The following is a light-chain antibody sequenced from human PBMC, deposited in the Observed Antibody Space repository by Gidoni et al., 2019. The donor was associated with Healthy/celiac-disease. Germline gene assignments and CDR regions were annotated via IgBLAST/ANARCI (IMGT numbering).Light chain of an antibody. V-gene: IGKV3-11*01. Sequence: EIVLTQSPATLSLSPGEIATLSCRASQSVSSYLAWYQQKPGQAPRLLIYDASNRATGIPARFSSSGSGTDFTLTISSLEPEDFAVYYCQQRSSWQGPITCGQGTRLEIK. CDR2: DAS. CDR3: QQRSSWQGPIT. J-gene: IGKJ5*01. CDR1: QSVSSY.